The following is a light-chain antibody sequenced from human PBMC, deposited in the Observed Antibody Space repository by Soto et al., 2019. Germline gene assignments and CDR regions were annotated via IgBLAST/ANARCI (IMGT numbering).Light chain of an antibody. Sequence: QSALTQPPSASGTPGQRVTISCSRSSSNIRSNTVNWYQQLPGTAPKLLIYSNNQRPSGVPDRFSGSKSGTSASLAISGLQSEDEADYYCAAWDDSLNGLYVFGTGTKVTVL. CDR1: SSNIRSNT. V-gene: IGLV1-44*01. CDR2: SNN. CDR3: AAWDDSLNGLYV. J-gene: IGLJ1*01.